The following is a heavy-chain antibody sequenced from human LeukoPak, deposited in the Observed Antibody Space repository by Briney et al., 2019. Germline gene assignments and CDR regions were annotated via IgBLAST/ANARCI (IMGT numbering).Heavy chain of an antibody. V-gene: IGHV4-38-2*02. CDR1: GYSISSGYY. CDR3: ARVPGDILTGYAPLFDY. CDR2: IYHSGST. D-gene: IGHD3-9*01. Sequence: SETLSLTCTVSGYSISSGYYWGWIRQPPGKGLEWIGSIYHSGSTYYNPSLKSRVTISVDTSKNQFSLKLSSVTAADTAVYYCARVPGDILTGYAPLFDYWGQGTLVTVSS. J-gene: IGHJ4*02.